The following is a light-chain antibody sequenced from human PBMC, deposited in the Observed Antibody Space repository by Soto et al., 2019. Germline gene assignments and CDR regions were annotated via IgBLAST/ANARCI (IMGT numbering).Light chain of an antibody. CDR1: QSISSNY. CDR2: GAS. Sequence: NVLTQSPGTLSLSPGEGATLSYRASQSISSNYLAWYHQKPGQAPRLLIFGASSRATDIPDRFRGSGSGRDFLLNISRLEPEDSGMYYCQQYSSSPRTFGQGTKVEIK. J-gene: IGKJ1*01. CDR3: QQYSSSPRT. V-gene: IGKV3-20*01.